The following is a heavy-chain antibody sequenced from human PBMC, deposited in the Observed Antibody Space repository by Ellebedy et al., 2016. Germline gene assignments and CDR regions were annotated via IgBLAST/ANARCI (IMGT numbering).Heavy chain of an antibody. CDR1: GGSVTSDY. Sequence: SETLSLTCNVSGGSVTSDYWNWIRRPPGKGLEWIGYVFHTGTTNYNPSLKSRVTMSVDTSKSQFSLRLTSVTAADTAVYYCVKWNGGWNAFDVWGQGTMVTVSS. CDR2: VFHTGTT. J-gene: IGHJ3*01. D-gene: IGHD1-1*01. V-gene: IGHV4-59*02. CDR3: VKWNGGWNAFDV.